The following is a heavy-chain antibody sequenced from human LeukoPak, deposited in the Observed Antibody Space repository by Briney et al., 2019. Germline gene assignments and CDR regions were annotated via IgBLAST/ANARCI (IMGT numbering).Heavy chain of an antibody. CDR1: GGSLNDYY. CDR2: IYYSGNT. V-gene: IGHV4-59*08. D-gene: IGHD2-2*01. Sequence: SETLSLTCSISGGSLNDYYWTWLRQPPGKGLEWIGYIYYSGNTNYNPSLKSRVTMSVDTSKNQVSLKLSSVTAADTAVYYCATSPHCSSTSCYRVWGKGTTVTVSS. J-gene: IGHJ6*04. CDR3: ATSPHCSSTSCYRV.